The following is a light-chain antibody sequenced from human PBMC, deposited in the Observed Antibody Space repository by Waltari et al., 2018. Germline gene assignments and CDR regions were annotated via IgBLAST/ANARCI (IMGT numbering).Light chain of an antibody. CDR3: QQYYKSRT. J-gene: IGKJ2*01. CDR2: WAS. V-gene: IGKV4-1*01. Sequence: DIVMTQSPDSLAVSLGETATINCKSSQSVLYTYNNKNYLGWYQQKPGRPPKLLVYWASTRESGVPDRFSAGGSGTDFTLTISSLQAEDVAIYYCQQYYKSRTFGQGTKLEIK. CDR1: QSVLYTYNNKNY.